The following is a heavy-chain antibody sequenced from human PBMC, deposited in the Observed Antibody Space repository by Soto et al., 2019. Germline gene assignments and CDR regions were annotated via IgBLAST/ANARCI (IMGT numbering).Heavy chain of an antibody. CDR3: ANSWTTLTTGFDV. Sequence: PGGSLRLSCVASGFTFSNYAMHWVRQAPGKGLGWVAVISSDGSEKYYLDSVRDRFTISRDNSKNTLYLQMNNLRPEDTAMYYCANSWTTLTTGFDVWGQGALVTVAS. CDR1: GFTFSNYA. CDR2: ISSDGSEK. J-gene: IGHJ4*02. V-gene: IGHV3-30*18. D-gene: IGHD4-17*01.